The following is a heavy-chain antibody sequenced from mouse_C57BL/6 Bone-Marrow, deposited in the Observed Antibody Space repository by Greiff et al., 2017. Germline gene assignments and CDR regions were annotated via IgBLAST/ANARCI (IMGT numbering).Heavy chain of an antibody. D-gene: IGHD3-2*02. Sequence: QVQLQQPGAELVMPGASVKLSCKASGYTFTSYWMHWVKQRPGQGLEWIGEIDPSDSYTNYNQKFKGKSTLTVDKSSSTAYMQLSSLTSEDSAVYYCAARQLRLSYFDYWGQGTTLTVSS. CDR3: AARQLRLSYFDY. CDR1: GYTFTSYW. CDR2: IDPSDSYT. V-gene: IGHV1-69*01. J-gene: IGHJ2*01.